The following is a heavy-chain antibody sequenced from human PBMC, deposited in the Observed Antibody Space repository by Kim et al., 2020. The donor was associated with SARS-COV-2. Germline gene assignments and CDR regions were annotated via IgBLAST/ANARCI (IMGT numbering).Heavy chain of an antibody. CDR1: GFTFSDYY. D-gene: IGHD3-10*01. V-gene: IGHV3-11*01. Sequence: GGSLRLSCAASGFTFSDYYMSWIRQAPGKGLEWVSYISSSGSTIYYADSVKGRFTISRDNAKNSLYLQMNSLRAEDTAVYYCARAGHEVLLWFGAPGGMDVWGQGTTVTVSS. CDR2: ISSSGSTI. J-gene: IGHJ6*02. CDR3: ARAGHEVLLWFGAPGGMDV.